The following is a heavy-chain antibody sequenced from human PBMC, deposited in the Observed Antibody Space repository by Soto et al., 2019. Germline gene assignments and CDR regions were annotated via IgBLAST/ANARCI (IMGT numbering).Heavy chain of an antibody. CDR3: ARGPFGSSTSSRPRNPRQSSDY. Sequence: QVQLVQSGAEGKKPGATVKVSCKASGYTFTSYDINWVRQATGQGLEWMGWINPNSGNTGYAQKFQGRVTMTRNTSLSTAYMELSSLRSEDTAVYYCARGPFGSSTSSRPRNPRQSSDYWGQGTLVTVSS. D-gene: IGHD2-2*01. CDR1: GYTFTSYD. V-gene: IGHV1-8*01. CDR2: INPNSGNT. J-gene: IGHJ4*02.